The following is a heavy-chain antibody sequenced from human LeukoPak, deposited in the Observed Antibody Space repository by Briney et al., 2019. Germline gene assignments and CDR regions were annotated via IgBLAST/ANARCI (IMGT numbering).Heavy chain of an antibody. D-gene: IGHD3-10*01. CDR3: ARDSRSGSYRRRHYYYYYGMDV. V-gene: IGHV3-11*01. J-gene: IGHJ6*02. Sequence: GGSQRLSCAASGFTFSDYYMSWIRQAPGKGLKWVSYISSSGCAIYYADSVKGRFTISRDNAKNSLYLQMNSLRAEDTAVYYCARDSRSGSYRRRHYYYYYGMDVWGQGTTVTVSS. CDR1: GFTFSDYY. CDR2: ISSSGCAI.